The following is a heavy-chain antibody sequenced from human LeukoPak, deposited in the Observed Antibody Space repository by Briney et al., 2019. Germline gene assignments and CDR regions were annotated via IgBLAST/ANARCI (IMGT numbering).Heavy chain of an antibody. V-gene: IGHV3-30-3*01. CDR3: ASQGGLLWFGELSGGMDV. CDR2: ISYDGSNK. CDR1: GFTFSSYA. D-gene: IGHD3-10*01. Sequence: GGSLRLSCAASGFTFSSYAMNWVRQAPGKGLEWVAFISYDGSNKYYADSVKGRFTISRDNSKNTLYLQMNSLRAEDTAVYYCASQGGLLWFGELSGGMDVWGQGTTVTASS. J-gene: IGHJ6*02.